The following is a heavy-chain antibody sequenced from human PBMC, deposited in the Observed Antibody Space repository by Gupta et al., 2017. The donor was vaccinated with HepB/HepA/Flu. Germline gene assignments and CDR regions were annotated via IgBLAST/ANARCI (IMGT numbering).Heavy chain of an antibody. Sequence: QVQLQEWGPGLVKPSQTLSLTCTVSGGSISNSGYYWSWICQHPGKGLEWIGFIYHNGNAHYSPSLKSRVTISVDTSKNQFSLKLTSVTAADTAVYYCAKTDYDSSGFYLYGWFDPWGQGTLVTVS. CDR2: IYHNGNA. J-gene: IGHJ5*02. D-gene: IGHD3-22*01. V-gene: IGHV4-31*03. CDR1: GGSISNSGYY. CDR3: AKTDYDSSGFYLYGWFDP.